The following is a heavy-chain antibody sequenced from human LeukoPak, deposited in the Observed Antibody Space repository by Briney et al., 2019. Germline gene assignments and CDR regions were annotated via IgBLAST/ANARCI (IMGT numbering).Heavy chain of an antibody. CDR3: ARDWERGSSSAGSGSEVAFDI. V-gene: IGHV1-46*01. CDR1: GYTFTSYY. J-gene: IGHJ3*02. CDR2: INPSGGST. Sequence: ASVKVSCKASGYTFTSYYMHWVRQAPGQGLEWMGIINPSGGSTSYAQKFQGRVTMTRDMSTSTVYMELSSLRSEDTAVYYCARDWERGSSSAGSGSEVAFDIWGQGTMVTVSS. D-gene: IGHD6-6*01.